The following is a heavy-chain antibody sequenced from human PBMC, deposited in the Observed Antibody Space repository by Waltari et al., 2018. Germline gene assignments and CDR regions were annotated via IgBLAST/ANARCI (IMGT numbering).Heavy chain of an antibody. CDR3: ARMDYGDYVAFDY. D-gene: IGHD4-17*01. V-gene: IGHV4-39*07. CDR1: GGSISSSSYY. Sequence: QLQLQESGPGLVKPSETLSLTCTVSGGSISSSSYYWGWIRQPPGKGLEWIGSIYYSGRTYTNPPLNRRVTISVDTSTNQFSLKLSSVTAADTAVYYCARMDYGDYVAFDYWGQGTLVTVSS. J-gene: IGHJ4*02. CDR2: IYYSGRT.